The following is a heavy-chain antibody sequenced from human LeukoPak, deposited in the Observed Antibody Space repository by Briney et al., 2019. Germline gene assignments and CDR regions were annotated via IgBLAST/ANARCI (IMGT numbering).Heavy chain of an antibody. D-gene: IGHD2-21*01. Sequence: GGSLRLSCAASGFTFSSYAMSWVRQAPGKGLEWVSAISGSGGSTYYADSVKGRFTIFRDNSKNTLYLQMNSLRAEDTAVYYCANYFVSIRGEYFQHWGQGTLVTVSS. CDR2: ISGSGGST. V-gene: IGHV3-23*01. CDR3: ANYFVSIRGEYFQH. J-gene: IGHJ1*01. CDR1: GFTFSSYA.